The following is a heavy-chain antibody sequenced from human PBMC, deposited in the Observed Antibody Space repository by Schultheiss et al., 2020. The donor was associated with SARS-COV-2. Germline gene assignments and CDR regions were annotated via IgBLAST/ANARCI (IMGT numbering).Heavy chain of an antibody. CDR2: ISSSSSTI. CDR3: ARDPLHYYDSSGYDDY. D-gene: IGHD3-22*01. V-gene: IGHV3-48*04. CDR1: GFTFSSYS. Sequence: GGSLRLSCATSGFTFSSYSMNWVRQAPGKGLEWVSYISSSSSTIYYADSVKGRFTISRDNAKNSLYLQMNSLRAEDTAVYYCARDPLHYYDSSGYDDYWGQGTLVTVSS. J-gene: IGHJ4*02.